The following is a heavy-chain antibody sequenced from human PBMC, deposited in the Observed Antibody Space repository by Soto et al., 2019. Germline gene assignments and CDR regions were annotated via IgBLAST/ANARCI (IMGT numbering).Heavy chain of an antibody. CDR1: GYTFTSYD. CDR2: MNPNSGNT. D-gene: IGHD3-16*01. J-gene: IGHJ6*04. CDR3: ARTPYAKFRPHVEMDV. Sequence: ASVKVSCKASGYTFTSYDINWVRQATGQGLEWMGWMNPNSGNTGYAQKFQGRVTMTRNTSISTAYMELSSLRSEDTAVYYCARTPYAKFRPHVEMDVWGKGTTVTVSS. V-gene: IGHV1-8*01.